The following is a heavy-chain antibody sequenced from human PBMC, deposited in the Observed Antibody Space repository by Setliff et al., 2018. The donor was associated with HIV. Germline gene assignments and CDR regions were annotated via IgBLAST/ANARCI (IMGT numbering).Heavy chain of an antibody. CDR2: ISAYNGNT. Sequence: ASVKVSCKTSGYTFTNYGLSWVRQAPGQGLEWMGWISAYNGNTNYAQKLQDRVTMATDTSTSTAYMELRSLRSDDSAMYYFVRVGRGGYYYDAFDFWGQGTMVTVSS. CDR1: GYTFTNYG. CDR3: VRVGRGGYYYDAFDF. J-gene: IGHJ3*01. D-gene: IGHD3-3*01. V-gene: IGHV1-18*01.